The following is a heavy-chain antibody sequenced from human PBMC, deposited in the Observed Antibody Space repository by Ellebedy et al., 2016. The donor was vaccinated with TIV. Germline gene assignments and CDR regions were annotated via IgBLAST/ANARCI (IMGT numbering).Heavy chain of an antibody. Sequence: GESLKISCAASGFTFSNYWMTWVRQAPGNGLEWVANIKQDGSEKYYVDSVMGRFSISRDNTKNSLYLQMNSLTDEDTAVHYCARDQWLGRAYYFDSWGQGTLVTVSS. CDR1: GFTFSNYW. J-gene: IGHJ4*02. CDR3: ARDQWLGRAYYFDS. V-gene: IGHV3-7*01. D-gene: IGHD6-19*01. CDR2: IKQDGSEK.